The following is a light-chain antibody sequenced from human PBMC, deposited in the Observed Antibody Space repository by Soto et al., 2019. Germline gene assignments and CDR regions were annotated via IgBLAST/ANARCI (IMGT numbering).Light chain of an antibody. CDR3: SSYTSSSAVV. CDR1: SSDVGGYNY. J-gene: IGLJ2*01. CDR2: EVS. Sequence: QSALTQPASVSGSPGQSITISCTGTSSDVGGYNYVSWYQQDPGKAPKLMIYEVSNRPSGVSNRFSGSKSGNTASLTISGLHAEDEADYYRSSYTSSSAVVFGGGTKLTVL. V-gene: IGLV2-14*01.